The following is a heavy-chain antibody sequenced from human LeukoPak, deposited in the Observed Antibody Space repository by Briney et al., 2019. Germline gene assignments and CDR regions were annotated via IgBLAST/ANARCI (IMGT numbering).Heavy chain of an antibody. CDR1: GYTFTGHY. CDR3: ARVYPYYDSSGYFDY. D-gene: IGHD3-22*01. J-gene: IGHJ4*02. V-gene: IGHV1-2*02. CDR2: INPNSSGT. Sequence: GASVKVSCKASGYTFTGHYMHWVRQAPGQGLEWMGWINPNSSGTNYAQKFQGRVTMTRDTSISTAYMELSRLRSDDTAVYYCARVYPYYDSSGYFDYWGQGTLVTVSS.